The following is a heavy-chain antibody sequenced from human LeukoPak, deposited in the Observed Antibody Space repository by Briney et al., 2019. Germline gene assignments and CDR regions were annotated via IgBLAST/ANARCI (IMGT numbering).Heavy chain of an antibody. CDR2: IYYSGTT. CDR3: ARVVSPGYFDY. CDR1: GGSISSRTYY. V-gene: IGHV4-39*07. J-gene: IGHJ4*02. Sequence: SETLSLTCTVSGGSISSRTYYWGWIRQPPGKGLEWIGTIYYSGTTYYNPSLKSRVTISVDTSKNQFSLKLSSVTAADTAVYYCARVVSPGYFDYWGQGTLVTVSS.